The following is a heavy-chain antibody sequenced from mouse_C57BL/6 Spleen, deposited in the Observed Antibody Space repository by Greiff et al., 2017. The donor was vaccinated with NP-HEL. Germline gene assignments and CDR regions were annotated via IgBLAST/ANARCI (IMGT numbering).Heavy chain of an antibody. Sequence: QVQLQQSGAELVRPGTSVKVSCKASGYAFTNYLIEWVKQRPGQGLEWIGVLNPGSGGTNYNEKFKGKATLTADKSSSTAYMQLSSLTSEDSAVYFCASGRGNAMDYWGQGTSVTVSS. J-gene: IGHJ4*01. CDR2: LNPGSGGT. D-gene: IGHD1-1*01. CDR3: ASGRGNAMDY. CDR1: GYAFTNYL. V-gene: IGHV1-54*01.